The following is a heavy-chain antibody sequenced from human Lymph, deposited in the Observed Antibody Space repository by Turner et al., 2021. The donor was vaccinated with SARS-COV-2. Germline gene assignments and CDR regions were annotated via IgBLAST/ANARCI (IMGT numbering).Heavy chain of an antibody. CDR2: ISYDGSDK. D-gene: IGHD3-22*01. CDR3: ARDRDSSGWVDY. Sequence: QVQLVESGGGVVQPGRSLRPSCAASGLTFSSYAMHWVRQAPGKGLEWVAFISYDGSDKYYADSVKGRFTFSRDNSKNTLYLQMNSLRAEDTAVYYCARDRDSSGWVDYWGQGTLVTVSS. J-gene: IGHJ4*02. V-gene: IGHV3-30*04. CDR1: GLTFSSYA.